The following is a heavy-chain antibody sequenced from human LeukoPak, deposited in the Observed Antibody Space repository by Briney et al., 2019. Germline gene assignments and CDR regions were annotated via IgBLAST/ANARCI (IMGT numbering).Heavy chain of an antibody. CDR2: IKQDGSEK. D-gene: IGHD6-13*01. J-gene: IGHJ4*02. CDR1: GFTFSSYW. CDR3: ARAVDGIAAADFDY. Sequence: PGGSLRPSCAASGFTFSSYWMSWVRQAPGKGLEWVANIKQDGSEKYYVDSVKGRFTISRDNAKNSLYLQMNSLRAEDTAVYYCARAVDGIAAADFDYWGQGTLVTVSS. V-gene: IGHV3-7*01.